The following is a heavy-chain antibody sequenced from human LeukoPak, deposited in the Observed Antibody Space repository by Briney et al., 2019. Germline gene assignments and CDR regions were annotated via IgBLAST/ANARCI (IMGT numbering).Heavy chain of an antibody. Sequence: PAGSLRFSCAASGFTFSSYGMHWVRQAPGKGLKGVAVIWYDGSNKYYADSVKGRFTISRDNSKNTLYLQMSSLRAEDTAVYYCAKDGPPHTMVRGVIRYYFDYWGQGTLVTVSS. CDR3: AKDGPPHTMVRGVIRYYFDY. D-gene: IGHD3-10*01. V-gene: IGHV3-33*06. CDR1: GFTFSSYG. J-gene: IGHJ4*02. CDR2: IWYDGSNK.